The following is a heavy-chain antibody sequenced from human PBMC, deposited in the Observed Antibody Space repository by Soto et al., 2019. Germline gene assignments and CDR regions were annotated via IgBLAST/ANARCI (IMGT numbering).Heavy chain of an antibody. Sequence: SETLSLTCAVSGGSISSSNWWSWVRQPPGKGLEWIGEIYHSGSTNYNPSLKSRVTISVDKSKNQFSLKLSSVTAADTAVYYCATCLSGGSCYGYWGQGTLVTGAS. D-gene: IGHD2-15*01. CDR2: IYHSGST. V-gene: IGHV4-4*02. CDR1: GGSISSSNW. CDR3: ATCLSGGSCYGY. J-gene: IGHJ4*02.